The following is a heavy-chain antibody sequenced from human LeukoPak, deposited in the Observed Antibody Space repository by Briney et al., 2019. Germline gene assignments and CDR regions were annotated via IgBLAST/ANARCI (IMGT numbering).Heavy chain of an antibody. J-gene: IGHJ3*01. V-gene: IGHV4-4*07. D-gene: IGHD1-26*01. Sequence: SETLSLTCTVSGGSINNYYWTWIRQPAGEGLEWLGRIYGSSGNTDYNPSLKGRVTMSLDKSQNQFSLILKSATAADTAFYYCARVLSAMGANTFDVWGQGTMVTVSS. CDR1: GGSINNYY. CDR2: IYGSSGNT. CDR3: ARVLSAMGANTFDV.